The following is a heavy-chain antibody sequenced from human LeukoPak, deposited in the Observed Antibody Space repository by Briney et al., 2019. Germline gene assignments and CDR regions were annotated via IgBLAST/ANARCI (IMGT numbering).Heavy chain of an antibody. D-gene: IGHD3-3*01. J-gene: IGHJ3*02. CDR2: ISGSGGST. CDR3: AKDYYDFWSGNDAFDI. CDR1: GFTFSTYA. V-gene: IGHV3-23*01. Sequence: GSLRLSCAASGFTFSTYAMSWVRQAPGKGLEWVSAISGSGGSTYYADSVKGRFTISRDNSKNTLYLQMNSLRAEDTAVYYCAKDYYDFWSGNDAFDIWGQGTMVTVSS.